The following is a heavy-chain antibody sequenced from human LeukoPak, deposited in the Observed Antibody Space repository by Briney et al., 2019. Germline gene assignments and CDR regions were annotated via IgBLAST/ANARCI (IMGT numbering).Heavy chain of an antibody. J-gene: IGHJ4*02. V-gene: IGHV1-2*02. Sequence: GASVKVSCKASGYTFTGYYMHWVRQAPGQGLEWMGWINPNSGGTNYAQKFQGRVTITADTSTRTVYMELTSLTSEDTAVYYCAKDGDSSSGHCDYWGQGTLVTVSS. CDR1: GYTFTGYY. CDR2: INPNSGGT. CDR3: AKDGDSSSGHCDY. D-gene: IGHD6-19*01.